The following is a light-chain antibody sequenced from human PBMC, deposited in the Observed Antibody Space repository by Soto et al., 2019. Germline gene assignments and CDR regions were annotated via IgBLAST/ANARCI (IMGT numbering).Light chain of an antibody. CDR1: QDIKNY. CDR3: QQYDNLPLT. Sequence: DIQMTQSPSSLSASVGDRVTITCQASQDIKNYLNWYQQKSGKAHKLLIYDAYDLETGVQSRFSGSGSGTDFTFTIKSLRPEDIATYYCQQYDNLPLTFGGGTKVDIK. V-gene: IGKV1-33*01. CDR2: DAY. J-gene: IGKJ4*01.